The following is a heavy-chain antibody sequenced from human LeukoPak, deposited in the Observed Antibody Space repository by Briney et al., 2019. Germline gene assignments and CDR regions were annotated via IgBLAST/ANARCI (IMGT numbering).Heavy chain of an antibody. D-gene: IGHD3-10*01. V-gene: IGHV1-24*01. CDR2: FDPEDGET. CDR1: GYTLTELS. J-gene: IGHJ4*02. CDR3: ARVDTMVRGVPPNDY. Sequence: ASVKVSCKLSGYTLTELSMSWVRQAPGKGLEWMGGFDPEDGETIYAQKFQGRVTMTTDTSTSTAYMELRSLRSDDTAVYYCARVDTMVRGVPPNDYWGQGTLVTVSS.